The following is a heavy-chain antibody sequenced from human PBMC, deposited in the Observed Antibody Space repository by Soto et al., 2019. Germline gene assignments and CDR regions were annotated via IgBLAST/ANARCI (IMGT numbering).Heavy chain of an antibody. CDR2: IFSNDDK. Sequence: QVTLKESGPVLVKPTETLTLTCTVSGFSLSNGRMGVSWIRQPPGKALEWLAHIFSNDDKYYSPSLKSRLTISKDTSKIQVVLTMTTMDPADTATYFSARIHARMYSCGWYYWFDPWGQGTLVTVSS. V-gene: IGHV2-26*01. CDR1: GFSLSNGRMG. CDR3: ARIHARMYSCGWYYWFDP. D-gene: IGHD6-19*01. J-gene: IGHJ5*02.